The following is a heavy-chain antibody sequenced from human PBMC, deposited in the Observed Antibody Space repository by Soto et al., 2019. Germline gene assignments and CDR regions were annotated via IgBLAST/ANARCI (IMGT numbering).Heavy chain of an antibody. J-gene: IGHJ4*02. CDR3: ARHWITMVRGVCHFDY. CDR2: IYYGGST. V-gene: IGHV4-39*01. Sequence: PSETLSLTCTVSGGSISSYYWSWIRQPPGKGLEWIGSIYYGGSTYYNPSLKSRVTISVDTSKNQFPLKLISVTAADTAVYYCARHWITMVRGVCHFDYWGQGTLVTVSS. CDR1: GGSISSYY. D-gene: IGHD3-10*01.